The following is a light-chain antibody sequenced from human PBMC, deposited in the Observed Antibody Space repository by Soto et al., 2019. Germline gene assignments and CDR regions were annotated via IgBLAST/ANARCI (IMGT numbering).Light chain of an antibody. CDR2: GAS. J-gene: IGKJ1*01. CDR3: QQYNNWPPRT. CDR1: QSVSIN. Sequence: EIVMTQSPATVSVSPGERATLSCRASQSVSINLAWYQQKPGQAPRLLIYGASTRATGIPARFSGSGSGTEFTLTISSLQSEDFAVYYCQQYNNWPPRTFGQGTKVEIK. V-gene: IGKV3-15*01.